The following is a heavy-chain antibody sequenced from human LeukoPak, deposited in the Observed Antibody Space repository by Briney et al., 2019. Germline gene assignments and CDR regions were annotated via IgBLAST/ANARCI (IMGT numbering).Heavy chain of an antibody. D-gene: IGHD3-22*01. Sequence: SETLSLTCTVSGGSITSYYWNWIRQPAGKGLEWIGHIYSTGSTNYNPSLKSRVTMSVDTSNNQFSLKTTSVTAADTAVYYCAREITMIEDWLDSWGQGTLVTVSS. J-gene: IGHJ5*01. CDR3: AREITMIEDWLDS. V-gene: IGHV4-4*07. CDR1: GGSITSYY. CDR2: IYSTGST.